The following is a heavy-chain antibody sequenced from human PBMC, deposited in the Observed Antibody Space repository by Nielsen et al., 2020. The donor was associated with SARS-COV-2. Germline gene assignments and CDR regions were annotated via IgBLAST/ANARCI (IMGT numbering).Heavy chain of an antibody. D-gene: IGHD3-22*01. CDR2: IIPIFGTA. V-gene: IGHV1-69*06. J-gene: IGHJ5*02. CDR3: ANLGGANYCDSSGYEVADP. Sequence: WVRQAPGQGLEWMGGIIPIFGTANYAQKFQGRVTITADKSTSTAYMELSSLRSEDTAVYYCANLGGANYCDSSGYEVADPWGQGTLVTVSS.